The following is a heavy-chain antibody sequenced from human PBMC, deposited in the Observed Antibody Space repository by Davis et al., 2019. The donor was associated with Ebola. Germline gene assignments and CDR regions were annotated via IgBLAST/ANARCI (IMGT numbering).Heavy chain of an antibody. Sequence: MPGGSLRLSCTVSAGSISSYYWSWIRQPPGKGLEWIGYIYYSGSTNYNPSLKSRVTISVDTSKNQFSLKLSSVTAADTAVYYCARGPSYYDSSGYYIRYWGQGTLVTVSS. J-gene: IGHJ4*02. V-gene: IGHV4-59*01. CDR3: ARGPSYYDSSGYYIRY. CDR2: IYYSGST. D-gene: IGHD3-22*01. CDR1: AGSISSYY.